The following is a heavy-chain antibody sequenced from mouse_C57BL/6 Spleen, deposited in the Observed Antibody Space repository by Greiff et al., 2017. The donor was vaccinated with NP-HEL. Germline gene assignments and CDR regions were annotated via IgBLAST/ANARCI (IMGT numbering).Heavy chain of an antibody. CDR2: ISYDGSN. J-gene: IGHJ4*01. CDR1: GYSITSGYY. V-gene: IGHV3-6*01. Sequence: EVKLVESGPGLVKPSQSLSLTCPVTGYSITSGYYWNWIRQFPGNKLEWMGDISYDGSNNYNRTLKNRISITPDTSKNQFFLKLNSVTTEDTATYYCARSIYYYGSRNAMDYWGQGTSVTVSS. CDR3: ARSIYYYGSRNAMDY. D-gene: IGHD1-1*01.